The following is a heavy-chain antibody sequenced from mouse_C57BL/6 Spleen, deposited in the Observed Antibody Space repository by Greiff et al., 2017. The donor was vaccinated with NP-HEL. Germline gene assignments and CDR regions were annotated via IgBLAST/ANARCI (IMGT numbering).Heavy chain of an antibody. V-gene: IGHV1-53*01. J-gene: IGHJ1*03. CDR1: GYTFTSYW. Sequence: ASGYTFTSYWMHWVKHRPGQGLEWIGNINPSNGGTNYNEKFKSKATLTVDKSSSTAYMQLSSLTSEDSAVYYCAREGNWYFDVWGTGTTVTVSS. CDR3: AREGNWYFDV. CDR2: INPSNGGT.